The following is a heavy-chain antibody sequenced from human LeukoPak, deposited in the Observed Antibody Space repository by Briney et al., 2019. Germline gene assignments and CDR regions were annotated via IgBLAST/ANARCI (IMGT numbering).Heavy chain of an antibody. CDR2: IYYSGST. CDR3: ARLLPWYYDYVWGSYPHAFDI. D-gene: IGHD3-16*02. V-gene: IGHV4-39*01. J-gene: IGHJ3*02. Sequence: SETLSLTCTVSGGSISSSSYYWGWIRQPPGKGLEWIGSIYYSGSTYYNPSLKSRVTISVDTSKNQFSLKLSSVTAADTAVYYCARLLPWYYDYVWGSYPHAFDIWGQGTMVTVSS. CDR1: GGSISSSSYY.